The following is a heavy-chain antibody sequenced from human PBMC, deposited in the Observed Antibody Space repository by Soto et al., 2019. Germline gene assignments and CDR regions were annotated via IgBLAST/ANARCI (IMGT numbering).Heavy chain of an antibody. CDR3: ARDPGVLAATSSWFPGI. Sequence: SEPLSLTCAVYGGYFSGYYRSWIRQPPGKGLEWIGEINHSGSTNNNPSNKSLVTISVDTSKNQFSLKLSSVTAADTAVYYCARDPGVLAATSSWFPGIWGQGTMVTVSS. D-gene: IGHD2-8*01. V-gene: IGHV4-34*01. CDR1: GGYFSGYY. J-gene: IGHJ3*02. CDR2: INHSGST.